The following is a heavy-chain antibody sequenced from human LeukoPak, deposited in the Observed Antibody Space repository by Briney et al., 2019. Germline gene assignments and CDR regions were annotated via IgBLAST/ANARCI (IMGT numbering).Heavy chain of an antibody. V-gene: IGHV4-34*01. Sequence: SETLSLTCAVYGGSFSGYYWSWIRQPPGKGLEWIGEINHSGSTNYNPSLKSRVTISVDTSKNQFSLKLSSVTAADTAVYYCARTTGDILTGTPGMGVWGKGTTVTVSS. J-gene: IGHJ6*04. CDR2: INHSGST. CDR1: GGSFSGYY. D-gene: IGHD3-9*01. CDR3: ARTTGDILTGTPGMGV.